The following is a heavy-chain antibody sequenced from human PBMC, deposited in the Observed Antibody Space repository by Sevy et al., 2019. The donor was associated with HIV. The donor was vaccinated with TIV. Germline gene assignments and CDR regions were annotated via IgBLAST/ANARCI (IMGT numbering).Heavy chain of an antibody. CDR2: ISGYNGNK. D-gene: IGHD3-22*01. CDR1: GYTFTTYG. J-gene: IGHJ4*02. CDR3: ARDLSYAGRGYYYGEGYYFNF. V-gene: IGHV1-18*01. Sequence: ASVKVSCKASGYTFTTYGISWVRQAPGQGLEWMGWISGYNGNKNYAPNFKGRATMTTDTATATAYMEVRSLRSDDTAVYYCARDLSYAGRGYYYGEGYYFNFWGQGTLVTVSS.